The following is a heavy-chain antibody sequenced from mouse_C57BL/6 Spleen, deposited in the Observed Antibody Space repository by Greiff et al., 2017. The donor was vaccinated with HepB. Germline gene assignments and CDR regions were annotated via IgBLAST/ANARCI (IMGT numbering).Heavy chain of an antibody. CDR3: ARPYDYGGY. CDR1: GYAFSSSW. V-gene: IGHV1-82*01. Sequence: QVQLQQSGPELVKPGASVKISCKASGYAFSSSWMNWVKQRPGKGLEWIGRIYPGDGDTNYNGKFKGKATLTADKSSSTAYMQLSSLTSEDSAVYFCARPYDYGGYWGQGTTLTVSS. CDR2: IYPGDGDT. D-gene: IGHD2-4*01. J-gene: IGHJ2*01.